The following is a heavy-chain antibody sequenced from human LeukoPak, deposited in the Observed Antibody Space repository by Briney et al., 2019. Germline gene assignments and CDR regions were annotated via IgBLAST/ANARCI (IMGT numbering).Heavy chain of an antibody. Sequence: ASVEVSCKTSGYTFIDYYVHCIRQAPGQGLEWMGRINPSTGGTDFAQKFQGKVSMTRDTSISTAYMELSRLGSDDTAVYYCATLGEDKTDTPFDYWGQGTLVTVSS. D-gene: IGHD3-16*01. CDR1: GYTFIDYY. CDR3: ATLGEDKTDTPFDY. V-gene: IGHV1-2*06. CDR2: INPSTGGT. J-gene: IGHJ4*02.